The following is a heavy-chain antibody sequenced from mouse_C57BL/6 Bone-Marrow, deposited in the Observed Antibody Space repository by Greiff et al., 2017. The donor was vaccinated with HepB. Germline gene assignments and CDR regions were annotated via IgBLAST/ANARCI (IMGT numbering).Heavy chain of an antibody. CDR2: ISSGSSTI. J-gene: IGHJ1*03. V-gene: IGHV5-17*01. Sequence: EVKLEESGGGLVKPGGSLKLSCAASGFTFSDYGMHWVRQAPEKGLEWVAYISSGSSTIYYADTVKGRFTISRDNAKNTLFLQMTSLRSEDTAMYYCARIITRYWYFDVWGTGTTVTVSS. D-gene: IGHD1-1*01. CDR1: GFTFSDYG. CDR3: ARIITRYWYFDV.